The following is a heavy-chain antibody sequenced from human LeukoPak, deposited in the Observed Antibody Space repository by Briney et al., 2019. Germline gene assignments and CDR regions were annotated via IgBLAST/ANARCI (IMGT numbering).Heavy chain of an antibody. CDR3: ASSLSSGWPQYYYYGMDV. CDR2: IYSGGST. D-gene: IGHD6-19*01. CDR1: GFTVSRNY. V-gene: IGHV3-53*04. J-gene: IGHJ6*02. Sequence: PGGSLRPSCAASGFTVSRNYMSWVRQAPGKGLEWVSVIYSGGSTYYADSVKGRFTISRHNSKNTLYLQMNSLRAEDTAVYYCASSLSSGWPQYYYYGMDVWGQGTTVTVSS.